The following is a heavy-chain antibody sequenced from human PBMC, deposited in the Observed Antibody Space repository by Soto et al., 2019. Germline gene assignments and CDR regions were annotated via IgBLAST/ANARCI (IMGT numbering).Heavy chain of an antibody. J-gene: IGHJ6*02. CDR1: GGTFSSYT. V-gene: IGHV1-69*06. CDR3: AKDGTAAGIHFYGMNV. D-gene: IGHD6-13*01. CDR2: IIPMFGTT. Sequence: QVQLVQSGAEVKKPGSSVKVSCRASGGTFSSYTISWVRQAPGQGLEWMGGIIPMFGTTRYAQKFQGRVTITADKSTNTAYMELSSLRSEDTAVYYCAKDGTAAGIHFYGMNVWGQGTTVTVSS.